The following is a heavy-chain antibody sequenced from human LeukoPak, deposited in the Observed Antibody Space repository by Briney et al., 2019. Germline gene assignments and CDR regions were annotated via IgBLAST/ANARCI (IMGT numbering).Heavy chain of an antibody. CDR2: MNPNSGNT. J-gene: IGHJ1*01. CDR1: GYTFTSYD. CDR3: ARVISGDAIQH. Sequence: ASVKVSCKASGYTFTSYDINWVRQATGQGLEWMGWMNPNSGNTGYAQKFQGRITMTRNTSRSTAYMELSSLRSEDTAVYYCARVISGDAIQHWGQGTLVTVSS. D-gene: IGHD3-10*01. V-gene: IGHV1-8*01.